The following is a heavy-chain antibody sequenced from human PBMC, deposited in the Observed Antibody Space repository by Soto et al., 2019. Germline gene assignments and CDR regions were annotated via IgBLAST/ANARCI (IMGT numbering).Heavy chain of an antibody. CDR1: GFTFSSYA. J-gene: IGHJ4*02. D-gene: IGHD6-13*01. Sequence: EVQLLESGGGLVQPGGSLRLSCAASGFTFSSYAMNWVRQAPGKGLEWVSVISGSGGSTYYADSVKGRCTISRDNSKNTLYLQMNSLRAEDTAVYYCAKGADSSSWYEIDYWGQGTLVTVSS. CDR3: AKGADSSSWYEIDY. V-gene: IGHV3-23*01. CDR2: ISGSGGST.